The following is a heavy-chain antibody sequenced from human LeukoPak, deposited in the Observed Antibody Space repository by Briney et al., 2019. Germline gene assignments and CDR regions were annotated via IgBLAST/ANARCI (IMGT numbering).Heavy chain of an antibody. V-gene: IGHV4-34*01. J-gene: IGHJ4*02. CDR1: GGSSTTYY. Sequence: SETLTLTCAVYGGSSTTYYWGWIRQPPGKALEWVGEINHSGSTNYNPSLKSRVTVSVDSSKNQFSLKLNSVTAADTAVYYCARGLGSWYNYWGQGTLVTVSS. CDR2: INHSGST. CDR3: ARGLGSWYNY. D-gene: IGHD6-13*01.